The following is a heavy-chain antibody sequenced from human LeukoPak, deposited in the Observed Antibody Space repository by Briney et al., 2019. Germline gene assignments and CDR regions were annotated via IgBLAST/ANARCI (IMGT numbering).Heavy chain of an antibody. Sequence: GGSLRLSCAASGFTFSSYSMNRVRQAPGKGLEWVSYISSSGNSKHYGDSVKGRLTVSRDNAKNSLYLQMNSLRDEDTAVYYCSRVDSLQESWGQGTLVTVSS. CDR2: ISSSGNSK. V-gene: IGHV3-48*02. CDR1: GFTFSSYS. D-gene: IGHD2-21*01. J-gene: IGHJ5*02. CDR3: SRVDSLQES.